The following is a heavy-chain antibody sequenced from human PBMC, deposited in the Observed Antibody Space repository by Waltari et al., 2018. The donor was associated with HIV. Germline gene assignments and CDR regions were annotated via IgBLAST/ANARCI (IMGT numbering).Heavy chain of an antibody. D-gene: IGHD1-26*01. V-gene: IGHV3-53*02. CDR3: ARVRSTMGRFQGFDY. CDR2: IYSGGST. Sequence: EVQLVETGGGLIQPGGSPRLSCAASGLTVSSNFMNWVRQAPGKGREWVSLIYSGGSTYYTDSVKGRFTISRDNSKNTLYLQMNSLRAEDTAVYYCARVRSTMGRFQGFDYWGQGTLVTVSS. CDR1: GLTVSSNF. J-gene: IGHJ4*02.